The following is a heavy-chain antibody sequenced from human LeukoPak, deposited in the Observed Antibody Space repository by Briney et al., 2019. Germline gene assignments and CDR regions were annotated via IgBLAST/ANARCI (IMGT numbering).Heavy chain of an antibody. CDR3: ARGTIVGVSYYYMDV. J-gene: IGHJ6*03. CDR1: GFTFSSYS. CDR2: ISSSSSTI. V-gene: IGHV3-48*01. D-gene: IGHD1-26*01. Sequence: PGGSLRLSCAASGFTFSSYSMNWVRQAPGKGLEWASYISSSSSTIYYADSMKGRFTISRDNAKNSLYLQMNSLRAEDTAVYYCARGTIVGVSYYYMDVWGKGTTVTVSS.